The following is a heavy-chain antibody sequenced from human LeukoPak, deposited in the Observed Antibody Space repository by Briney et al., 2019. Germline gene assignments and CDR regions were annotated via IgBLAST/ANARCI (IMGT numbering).Heavy chain of an antibody. Sequence: PGRSLRLSCTASGFTFGDYAMSWVRQAPGKGLEWVGFIRSKAYGGTTEYAASVKGRFTISRDDSKSIAYLQMNRLKTEDTAVYYCTRDRQYYDSSGYYPRGDWFDPWGQGTLVTVSS. CDR1: GFTFGDYA. CDR3: TRDRQYYDSSGYYPRGDWFDP. V-gene: IGHV3-49*04. J-gene: IGHJ5*02. CDR2: IRSKAYGGTT. D-gene: IGHD3-22*01.